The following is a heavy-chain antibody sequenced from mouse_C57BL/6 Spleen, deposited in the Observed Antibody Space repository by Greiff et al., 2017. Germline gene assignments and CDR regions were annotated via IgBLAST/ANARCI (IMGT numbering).Heavy chain of an antibody. D-gene: IGHD1-1*01. CDR3: ARGLNYSGSSYGYFDY. V-gene: IGHV5-17*01. CDR1: GFTLSDYG. J-gene: IGHJ2*01. Sequence: EVQLVESGGGLVKPGGSLKLSCAASGFTLSDYGMHWVRQAPEKGLEWVAYISSGSSTIYYADTVKGRFTISRDNAKNTLFLQMTSLRSEDTAMYYCARGLNYSGSSYGYFDYWGQGTTLTVSS. CDR2: ISSGSSTI.